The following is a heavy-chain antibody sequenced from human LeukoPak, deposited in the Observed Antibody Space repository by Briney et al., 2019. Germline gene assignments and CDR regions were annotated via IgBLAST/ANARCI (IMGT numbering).Heavy chain of an antibody. V-gene: IGHV3-7*04. CDR1: GFTFSNYW. CDR3: ARDVRPDY. D-gene: IGHD6-6*01. CDR2: IPQHGSER. Sequence: GGSLRLSCAASGFTFSNYWMSWVRQAPGKGLEWVANIPQHGSERYYGDSVKGRFTISRDNAKNSMFLQMNSLRAEDTAVYYCARDVRPDYWGQGTLVTVST. J-gene: IGHJ4*02.